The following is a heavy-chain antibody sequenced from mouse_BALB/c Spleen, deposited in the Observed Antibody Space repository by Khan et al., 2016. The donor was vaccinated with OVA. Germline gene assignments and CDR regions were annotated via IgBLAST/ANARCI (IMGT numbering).Heavy chain of an antibody. CDR2: ISDGGSYT. J-gene: IGHJ3*01. D-gene: IGHD1-1*02. CDR3: ARAGYGGFAD. CDR1: GFTFSDYY. V-gene: IGHV5-4*02. Sequence: EVELVESGGGLVKPGGSLKLSCAASGFTFSDYYMYWVRQTPEKRLEWVATISDGGSYTYYPDRVKGRFTISRDNAKNNLYLQMSSLKSEDTAMYYCARAGYGGFADWGQGTLVTGSA.